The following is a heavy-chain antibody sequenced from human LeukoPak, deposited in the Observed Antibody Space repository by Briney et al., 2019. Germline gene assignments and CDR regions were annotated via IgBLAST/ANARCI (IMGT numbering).Heavy chain of an antibody. CDR3: ANNKQPRDYYYYGMDV. Sequence: GGPLRLSCAASGFTFSSYAMSWVRQAPGKGLEWVSAISGSGGSTYYADSVKGRFTISRDNSKNTLYLQMNSLRAEDTAVYYCANNKQPRDYYYYGMDVWGQGTTVTVSS. V-gene: IGHV3-23*01. J-gene: IGHJ6*02. CDR1: GFTFSSYA. CDR2: ISGSGGST. D-gene: IGHD1/OR15-1a*01.